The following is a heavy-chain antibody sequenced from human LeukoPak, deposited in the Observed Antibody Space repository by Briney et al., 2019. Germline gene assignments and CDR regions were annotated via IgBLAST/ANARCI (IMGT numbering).Heavy chain of an antibody. J-gene: IGHJ3*02. CDR1: GYTFTGYY. CDR3: ARDLPAWDAFDI. CDR2: INPNSGST. D-gene: IGHD2-2*01. V-gene: IGHV1-2*02. Sequence: ASVKVSRKASGYTFTGYYVHWVRQAPGQGLEWMGWINPNSGSTTYAQNFQGRVTMTRDTSINTAYMELSSLRFDDTAVYYCARDLPAWDAFDIWGQGTMVTVSS.